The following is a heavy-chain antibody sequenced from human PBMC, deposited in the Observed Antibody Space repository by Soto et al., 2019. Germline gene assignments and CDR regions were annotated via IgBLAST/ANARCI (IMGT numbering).Heavy chain of an antibody. J-gene: IGHJ3*02. D-gene: IGHD2-2*01. CDR1: GFTFSSYW. V-gene: IGHV3-7*01. CDR2: IKQDGSEK. Sequence: EVQLVESGGGLVQPGGSLRLSCAASGFTFSSYWMSWVRQAPGKGLEWVANIKQDGSEKHYVASVKGRFTISRDNAKHSLYLQMNSLRVEDTAVYYCARHSCSSTSCYPDAFDIWGQGTMVTVSA. CDR3: ARHSCSSTSCYPDAFDI.